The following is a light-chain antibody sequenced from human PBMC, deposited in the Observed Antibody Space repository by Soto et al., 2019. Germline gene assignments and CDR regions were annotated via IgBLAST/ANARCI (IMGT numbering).Light chain of an antibody. CDR3: QHYKMYSPWT. J-gene: IGKJ1*01. CDR2: GAS. V-gene: IGKV3-15*01. Sequence: EILMTQSPATLSVSPGERATLSCRASQSVTSNLAWYQQKPGQAPRLLIYGASTRATDIPARFSGSGSGTEFTLTISSLQPDDFATYYCQHYKMYSPWTFGQGTKVDIK. CDR1: QSVTSN.